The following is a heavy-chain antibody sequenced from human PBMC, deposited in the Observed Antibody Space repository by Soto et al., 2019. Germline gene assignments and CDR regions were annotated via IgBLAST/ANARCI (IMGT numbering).Heavy chain of an antibody. V-gene: IGHV3-74*01. CDR3: ARDGKEDYYDSSGYPYYYYGMDV. D-gene: IGHD3-22*01. CDR1: GFTFSPYW. CDR2: INSEGTTT. Sequence: GGSLRLSCVASGFTFSPYWMSWVRQAPGKGLVWVSRINSEGTTTPYADSVKGRFTISRDNAKNSLYLQMNSLRAEDTAVYYCARDGKEDYYDSSGYPYYYYGMDVWGQGTTVTVSS. J-gene: IGHJ6*02.